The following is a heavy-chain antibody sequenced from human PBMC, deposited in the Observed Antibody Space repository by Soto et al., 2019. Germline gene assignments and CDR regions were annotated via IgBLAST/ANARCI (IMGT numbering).Heavy chain of an antibody. J-gene: IGHJ4*02. CDR2: ISGRGDST. D-gene: IGHD3-10*01. CDR3: AKDRGSGLQHY. V-gene: IGHV3-23*01. CDR1: GFFFGDYG. Sequence: EVQLLESGGDLVQPGGSLRLSCAASGFFFGDYGMSWVRQAPGKGLEWVSGISGRGDSTYHADTVRGRFTISRDNSKNSVYLQMDSLRVEDTAIYYWAKDRGSGLQHYWGQGTRVDVSP.